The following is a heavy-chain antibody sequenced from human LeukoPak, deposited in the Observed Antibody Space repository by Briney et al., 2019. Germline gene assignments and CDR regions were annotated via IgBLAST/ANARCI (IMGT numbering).Heavy chain of an antibody. D-gene: IGHD5-12*01. CDR3: ARVIGGYGDY. V-gene: IGHV3-21*01. Sequence: EWVSSISSSSSYIYYADSVKGRFTISRDNAKNSLYLQMNSLRAEDTAVYYCARVIGGYGDYWGQGTLVTVSS. J-gene: IGHJ4*02. CDR2: ISSSSSYI.